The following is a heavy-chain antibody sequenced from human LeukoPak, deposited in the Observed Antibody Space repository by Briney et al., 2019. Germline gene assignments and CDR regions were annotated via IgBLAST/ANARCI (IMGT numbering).Heavy chain of an antibody. CDR2: ISRSSGYV. CDR1: GLTLSSCS. J-gene: IGHJ4*02. CDR3: ARFPEGSSTWSIDF. Sequence: GGSLRLSCAASGLTLSSCSMNWARQAPGKGLEWVSSISRSSGYVFYADSMKGRFTVSRDNSKNSLYLQMNTLRAEDTAVYYCARFPEGSSTWSIDFWGQGTLVTVSS. D-gene: IGHD6-13*01. V-gene: IGHV3-21*01.